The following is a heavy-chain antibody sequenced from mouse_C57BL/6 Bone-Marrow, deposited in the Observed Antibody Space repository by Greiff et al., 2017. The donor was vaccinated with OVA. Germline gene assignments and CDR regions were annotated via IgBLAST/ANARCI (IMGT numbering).Heavy chain of an antibody. CDR2: IYPGSGST. CDR1: GYTFTSYW. J-gene: IGHJ2*01. D-gene: IGHD1-1*01. Sequence: QVQLKQPGAELVKPGASVKMSCKASGYTFTSYWITWVKQRPGQGLEWIGDIYPGSGSTNYNEKFKSKATLTVDTSSSTAYMQLSSLTSEDSAVYYCASGYYGRKYYFDYWGQGTTLTVSS. CDR3: ASGYYGRKYYFDY. V-gene: IGHV1-55*01.